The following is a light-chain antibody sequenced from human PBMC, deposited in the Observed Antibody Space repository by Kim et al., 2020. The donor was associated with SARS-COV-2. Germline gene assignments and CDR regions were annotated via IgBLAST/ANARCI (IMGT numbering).Light chain of an antibody. CDR1: QSVGSQ. CDR3: QQRDSWPRT. J-gene: IGKJ1*01. V-gene: IGKV3-11*01. CDR2: DAS. Sequence: LSPGERVTLSCRASQSVGSQLAWYQHKSGQAPRLLIYDASSRATAIPARFSGSWSGTDFTLTISSLEPEDFAVYYCQQRDSWPRTFGQGTKVDIK.